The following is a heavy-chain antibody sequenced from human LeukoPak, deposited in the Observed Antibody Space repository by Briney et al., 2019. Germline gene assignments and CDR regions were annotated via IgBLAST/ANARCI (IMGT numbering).Heavy chain of an antibody. D-gene: IGHD5-18*01. CDR3: ARDRRGLPPHYGMDV. CDR1: GGSISSYY. J-gene: IGHJ6*02. Sequence: SETLSLTCTASGGSISSYYWSWIRPPPGKGLEWIGYIYYSGSTNYNPSLKSRVTISVDTSKNQFSLKLSSVAAADTAVYYCARDRRGLPPHYGMDVWGQETTVTVSS. CDR2: IYYSGST. V-gene: IGHV4-59*01.